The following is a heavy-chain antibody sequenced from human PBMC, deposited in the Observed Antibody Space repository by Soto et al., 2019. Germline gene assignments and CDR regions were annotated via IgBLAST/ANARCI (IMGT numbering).Heavy chain of an antibody. V-gene: IGHV3-33*01. J-gene: IGHJ6*03. CDR2: IWYDGSNK. CDR1: GFTFSSYG. D-gene: IGHD3-10*01. CDR3: ARDPGGSGKPYYYYMDV. Sequence: GGSLRLSCAASGFTFSSYGMHWVRQAPGKGLEWVAVIWYDGSNKYYADSVKGRFTISRDNSKNTLYLQMNSLRAEDTAVYYCARDPGGSGKPYYYYMDVWGKGTTVTVSS.